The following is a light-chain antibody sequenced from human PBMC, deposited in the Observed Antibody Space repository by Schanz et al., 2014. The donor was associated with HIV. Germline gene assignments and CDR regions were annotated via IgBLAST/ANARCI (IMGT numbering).Light chain of an antibody. V-gene: IGLV4-69*01. Sequence: QSVLTQSPSASASLGASVKLTCTLSSGHSSYAIAWHQQQPEKGPRYLMKLNSDGSHSKGDVIPDRFSGSSSGAERYLTISSLQSEDEADYYCQTWGTGNWVFGGGTKLTVL. CDR3: QTWGTGNWV. J-gene: IGLJ3*02. CDR2: LNSDGSH. CDR1: SGHSSYA.